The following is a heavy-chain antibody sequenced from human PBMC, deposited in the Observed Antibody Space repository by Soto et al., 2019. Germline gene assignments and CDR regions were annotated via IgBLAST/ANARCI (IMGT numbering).Heavy chain of an antibody. CDR1: GCTFSSYT. J-gene: IGHJ4*02. CDR2: IIPILGIA. Sequence: GASVKGSCKASGCTFSSYTNNWVRQAPGQRLEWMGRIIPILGIANYAQKFQGRVTITADKSTSTAYMELSSLRSEDTAVYYCARGRVLRFLEWPQSFDYWGQGTLVTVSS. D-gene: IGHD3-3*01. V-gene: IGHV1-69*02. CDR3: ARGRVLRFLEWPQSFDY.